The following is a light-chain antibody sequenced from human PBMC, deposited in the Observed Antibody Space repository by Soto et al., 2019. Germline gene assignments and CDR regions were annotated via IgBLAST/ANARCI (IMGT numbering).Light chain of an antibody. CDR1: HGIRND. CDR3: LQHNTYPLT. V-gene: IGKV1-17*01. CDR2: TAS. Sequence: DIQMTQSPSSLSASVGDRVTITCRASHGIRNDLSWYQQKPGKAPKRLIYTASSLQSGVPSRFSGSGSGTEFTLTISSLQPEDFATYYCLQHNTYPLTFGQGTKVEIK. J-gene: IGKJ1*01.